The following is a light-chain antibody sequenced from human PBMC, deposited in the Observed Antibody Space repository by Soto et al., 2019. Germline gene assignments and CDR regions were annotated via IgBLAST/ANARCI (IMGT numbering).Light chain of an antibody. V-gene: IGKV3-20*01. Sequence: EIVLTQSPGTLSMSPGDRATLSCRASQSVDNNFLAWYQHKPGQAPRLLIYGASSRASGIPDRFSGSGSRTGFTLPINGLEPENFAVYYCQDYGTSPPYGPSPPYTFGRGTKLEIK. J-gene: IGKJ2*01. CDR2: GAS. CDR1: QSVDNNF. CDR3: QDYGTSPPYGPSPPYT.